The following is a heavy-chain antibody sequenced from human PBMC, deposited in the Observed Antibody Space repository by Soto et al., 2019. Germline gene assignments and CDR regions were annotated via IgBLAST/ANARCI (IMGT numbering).Heavy chain of an antibody. Sequence: ASVKVSCKASGYTFTSYAMHWVRQAPGQRLEWMGWINAGNGNTKYSQKFQGRVTITRDTSASTAYMELSSLRAEDTALYYCARGGFYDSSAYYYVNFAFDIWGQGTMVTVSS. CDR2: INAGNGNT. D-gene: IGHD3-22*01. CDR3: ARGGFYDSSAYYYVNFAFDI. CDR1: GYTFTSYA. V-gene: IGHV1-3*01. J-gene: IGHJ3*02.